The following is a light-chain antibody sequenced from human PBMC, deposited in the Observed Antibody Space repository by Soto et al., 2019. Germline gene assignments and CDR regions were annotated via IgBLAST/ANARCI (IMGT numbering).Light chain of an antibody. CDR1: SSNLGAPYD. J-gene: IGLJ1*01. CDR2: GNN. Sequence: QSALTQPPSVSGAPGQTVIISCSGSSSNLGAPYDVNWFRQLPGTVPRLLIYGNNNRPSGVPDRFSGSKSGTSASLDITGPQAEDEADSSSQSYDRSLSGYVFGTGTKVTVL. CDR3: QSYDRSLSGYV. V-gene: IGLV1-40*01.